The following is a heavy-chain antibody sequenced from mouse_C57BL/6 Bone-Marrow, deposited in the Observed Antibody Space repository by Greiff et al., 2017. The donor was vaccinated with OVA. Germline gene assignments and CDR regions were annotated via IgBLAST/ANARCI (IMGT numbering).Heavy chain of an antibody. CDR2: IWRGGST. CDR1: GFSLTSYG. J-gene: IGHJ2*01. V-gene: IGHV2-5*01. CDR3: AKNGAVVAPLYYFDY. Sequence: VKLVESGPGLVQPSQSLSITCTASGFSLTSYGVHWVRQSPGKGLEWLGVIWRGGSTDYNAAFMSRLSITKDNSKSQVFFKMNSLQADDTAIYYCAKNGAVVAPLYYFDYWGQGTTLTVSS. D-gene: IGHD1-1*01.